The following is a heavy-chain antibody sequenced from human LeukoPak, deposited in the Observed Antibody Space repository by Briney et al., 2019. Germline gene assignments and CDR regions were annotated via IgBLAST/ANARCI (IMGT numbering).Heavy chain of an antibody. Sequence: SETLSLTCTVSGGSISSSSYYWGWIRQPPGKGLEWIGSIYYSGSTYYNPSLKSRATISVDTSKNQFSLKLSSVTAADTAVYYCARDRGKWFGESPPYYFDYWGQGTLVTVSS. V-gene: IGHV4-39*07. J-gene: IGHJ4*02. D-gene: IGHD3-10*01. CDR2: IYYSGST. CDR3: ARDRGKWFGESPPYYFDY. CDR1: GGSISSSSYY.